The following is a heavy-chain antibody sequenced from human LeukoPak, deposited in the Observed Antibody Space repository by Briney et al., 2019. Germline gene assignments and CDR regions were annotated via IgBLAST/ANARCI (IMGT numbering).Heavy chain of an antibody. CDR3: GRGGNWFDP. J-gene: IGHJ5*02. CDR2: ISSSSNSI. CDR1: EFTFSSYN. V-gene: IGHV3-48*01. Sequence: GGSLRLSCAASEFTFSSYNMNWVRQAPGKGLEWVSYISSSSNSIYYADSVKGRFTISRDTSKNTLYLQMNSLRAEDTAVYYCGRGGNWFDPWGQGTLVTVSS.